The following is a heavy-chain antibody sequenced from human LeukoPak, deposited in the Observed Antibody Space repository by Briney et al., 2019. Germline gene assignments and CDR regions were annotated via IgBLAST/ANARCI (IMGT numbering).Heavy chain of an antibody. CDR3: ARGQPHGNDY. Sequence: PGGSLRLSCAASGFIFSSYWMNWVRQAPGKGLVWVSRIASDGSSTTYADSVKGRFSISRDNAKSTLYLQMNSLRVEDTAVYYCARGQPHGNDYWGQGTLVTVSS. CDR2: IASDGSST. D-gene: IGHD4-23*01. CDR1: GFIFSSYW. J-gene: IGHJ4*02. V-gene: IGHV3-74*01.